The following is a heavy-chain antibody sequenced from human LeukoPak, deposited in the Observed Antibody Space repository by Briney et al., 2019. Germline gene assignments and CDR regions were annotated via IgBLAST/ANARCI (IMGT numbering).Heavy chain of an antibody. Sequence: ASVKVSCKASGYTFTSYYMHWVRQAPGQGLEWMGIINPSGGSSSYAQKFQGRVTMTRDTSTSTVYVELSSLRSEDTAVYCCARDPAVTGTTYDYWGQGTLVTVSS. V-gene: IGHV1-46*01. CDR3: ARDPAVTGTTYDY. CDR2: INPSGGSS. CDR1: GYTFTSYY. J-gene: IGHJ4*02. D-gene: IGHD1-20*01.